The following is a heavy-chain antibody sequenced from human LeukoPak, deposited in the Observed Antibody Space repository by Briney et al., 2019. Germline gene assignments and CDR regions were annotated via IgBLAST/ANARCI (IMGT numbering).Heavy chain of an antibody. Sequence: SETLSLTCAVYGGSCSGYYWSWIRQPPGKGLEWIGEINHSGSTNYNPSLKSRVTISVDTSKNQFSLKLSSVTAADMAVYYCARGTPSSKGYSYGSAFDYWGQGTLVTVSS. V-gene: IGHV4-34*01. CDR1: GGSCSGYY. CDR3: ARGTPSSKGYSYGSAFDY. CDR2: INHSGST. D-gene: IGHD5-18*01. J-gene: IGHJ4*02.